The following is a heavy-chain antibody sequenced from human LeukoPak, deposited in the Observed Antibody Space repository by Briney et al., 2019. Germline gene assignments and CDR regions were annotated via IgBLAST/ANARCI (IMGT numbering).Heavy chain of an antibody. V-gene: IGHV3-13*01. CDR1: GFSFNNYD. Sequence: GGSLRLSCAASGFSFNNYDIHWVRQASGKGLEWFSAIDSAGDTYYAGSVKGRFIISRENAKNSLFLQMTSLRVGDTAVYYCAKAEDDYGDYGGYYYYYMDVWGKGTTVTVSS. CDR3: AKAEDDYGDYGGYYYYYMDV. D-gene: IGHD4-17*01. CDR2: IDSAGDT. J-gene: IGHJ6*03.